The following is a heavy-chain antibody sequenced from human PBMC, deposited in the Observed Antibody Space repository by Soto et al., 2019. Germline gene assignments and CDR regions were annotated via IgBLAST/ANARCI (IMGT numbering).Heavy chain of an antibody. CDR2: ISAYNGNT. J-gene: IGHJ5*02. Sequence: WASVKVSCKASGYTFTSYGISWVRQAPGQGLEWMGWISAYNGNTNYAQKLQGRVTMTTDTSTSTAYMELRSLRSDDTAVYYCARAPLEVYAASWFDPWGQGTLVTVSS. CDR3: ARAPLEVYAASWFDP. V-gene: IGHV1-18*01. D-gene: IGHD1-20*01. CDR1: GYTFTSYG.